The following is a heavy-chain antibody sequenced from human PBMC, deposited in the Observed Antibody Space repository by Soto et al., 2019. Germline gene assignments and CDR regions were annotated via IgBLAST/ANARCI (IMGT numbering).Heavy chain of an antibody. Sequence: PSETRSRTWSVSGGSISSGVYYWRWIRQHPGKGLEWIGYIYYSGSTYYNPSLKSRVTISVDTSKNQFSLKLSSVTAADTAVYYCARVLPFYCDYWGQGTLVTVSS. V-gene: IGHV4-31*02. CDR3: ARVLPFYCDY. CDR1: GGSISSGVYY. D-gene: IGHD2-15*01. J-gene: IGHJ4*02. CDR2: IYYSGST.